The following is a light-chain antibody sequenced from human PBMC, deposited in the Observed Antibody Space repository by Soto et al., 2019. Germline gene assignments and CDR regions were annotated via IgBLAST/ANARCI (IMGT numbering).Light chain of an antibody. CDR3: QQYDSSPRT. J-gene: IGKJ1*01. V-gene: IGKV3-20*01. CDR1: QSVSSSF. CDR2: GTS. Sequence: EIVLTQSPGTLSSSPGERATLSCRASQSVSSSFVAWFQQKAGQAPRLLIYGTSSRATGIPDRFSGSGSGTDFTLTINRLEPEDFAVYYCQQYDSSPRTFGQGTKVDIK.